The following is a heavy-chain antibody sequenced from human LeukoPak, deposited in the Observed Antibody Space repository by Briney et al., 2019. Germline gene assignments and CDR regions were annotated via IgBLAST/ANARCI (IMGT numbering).Heavy chain of an antibody. J-gene: IGHJ5*02. CDR1: GYTFTSYG. CDR2: ISAYNGNT. D-gene: IGHD3-22*01. Sequence: ASVKVSCKASGYTFTSYGISWVRQAPGQGLEWMGWISAYNGNTNYAQKLQGRVTMTTDTSTSTAYMELRSLRSEDTAVYYCARNYYDNSGYYSLGTSNWFDPWGQGTLVTVSS. CDR3: ARNYYDNSGYYSLGTSNWFDP. V-gene: IGHV1-18*01.